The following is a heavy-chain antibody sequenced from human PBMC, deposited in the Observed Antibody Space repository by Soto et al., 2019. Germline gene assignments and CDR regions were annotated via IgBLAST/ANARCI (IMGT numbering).Heavy chain of an antibody. CDR2: INPNSGGT. Sequence: ASVKVSCKASGYTFTGYYMHWVRQAPGQGLEWMGWINPNSGGTNYAQKFQGRVTMTRDTSISTAYMELSRLRAEDTAVYYCAKVRDWRWEFDCWGQGTLVTVSS. V-gene: IGHV1-2*02. CDR1: GYTFTGYY. CDR3: AKVRDWRWEFDC. J-gene: IGHJ4*02. D-gene: IGHD2-21*02.